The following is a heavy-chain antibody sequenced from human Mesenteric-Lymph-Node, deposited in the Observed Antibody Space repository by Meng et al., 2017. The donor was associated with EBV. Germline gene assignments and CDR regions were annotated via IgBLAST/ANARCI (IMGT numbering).Heavy chain of an antibody. CDR2: MYHSGST. CDR1: GGSISNGHW. V-gene: IGHV4-4*02. Sequence: QVQRQEAGPGLVKPSGTLSLTCGAAGGSISNGHWWSWVRQPPGKGLEWIGEMYHSGSTNYNPSLKSRVTISVDKSKNQFFLNLNSVTAADTAVYYCARGREYSWGYWGQGTLVTVSS. CDR3: ARGREYSWGY. D-gene: IGHD4-11*01. J-gene: IGHJ4*02.